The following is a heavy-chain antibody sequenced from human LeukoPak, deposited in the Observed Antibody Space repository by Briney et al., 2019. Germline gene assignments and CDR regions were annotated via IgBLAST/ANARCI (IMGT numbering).Heavy chain of an antibody. J-gene: IGHJ4*02. Sequence: GGSLRLSCAASRFTFSSYSINWVRQAPGKGLEWVSSISISSSYIYYTDSVKGRFTISRDNAKKSLYLQMNSLRAEDTAVYYCARDPVKGYSYGYTDYWGQGTLVTVSS. CDR2: ISISSSYI. CDR3: ARDPVKGYSYGYTDY. D-gene: IGHD5-18*01. CDR1: RFTFSSYS. V-gene: IGHV3-21*01.